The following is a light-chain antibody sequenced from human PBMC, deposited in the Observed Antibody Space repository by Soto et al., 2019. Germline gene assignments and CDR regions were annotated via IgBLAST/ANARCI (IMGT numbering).Light chain of an antibody. CDR2: GGS. CDR3: QQYDKWPRT. CDR1: QSVLYSSNNKNY. V-gene: IGKV4-1*01. Sequence: DILMTQSPDSLAVSLGDRATINCKSSQSVLYSSNNKNYLAWYQHKPGQSPRLLIYGGSARATGIPARFSGGGSGAEYTLTISSLQSEDFAVYYCQQYDKWPRTFGQGTKVDIK. J-gene: IGKJ1*01.